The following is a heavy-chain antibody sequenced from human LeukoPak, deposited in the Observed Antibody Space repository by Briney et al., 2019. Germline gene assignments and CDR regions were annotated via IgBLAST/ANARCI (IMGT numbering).Heavy chain of an antibody. CDR3: ARDYYGSGSYYWFDP. CDR2: INPNSGGT. CDR1: GYTFTGYY. V-gene: IGHV1-2*02. Sequence: ASVKVSCKASGYTFTGYYMHWVRQSPGQGLEWRGWINPNSGGTNYAQKFQGRVTMTRDTSISTAYMELSRLRSDDTAVYYCARDYYGSGSYYWFDPWGQGTLVTVSS. D-gene: IGHD3-10*01. J-gene: IGHJ5*02.